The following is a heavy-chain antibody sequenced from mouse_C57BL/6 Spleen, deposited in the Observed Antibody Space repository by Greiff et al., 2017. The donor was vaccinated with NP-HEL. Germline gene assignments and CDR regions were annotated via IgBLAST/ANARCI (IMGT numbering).Heavy chain of an antibody. V-gene: IGHV5-6*01. CDR2: ISSGGSYT. CDR3: ARLGLGYFDY. CDR1: GFTFSSYG. D-gene: IGHD4-1*01. Sequence: EVKLMESGGDLVKPGGSLKLSCAASGFTFSSYGMSWVRQTPDKRLEWVATISSGGSYTYYPDSVKGRFTISRDNAKTTLYLQMSSLNSEDTAMYYCARLGLGYFDYWGQGTTLTVSS. J-gene: IGHJ2*01.